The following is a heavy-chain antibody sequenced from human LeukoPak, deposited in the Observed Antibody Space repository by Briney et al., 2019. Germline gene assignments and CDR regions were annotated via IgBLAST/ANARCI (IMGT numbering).Heavy chain of an antibody. V-gene: IGHV4-34*01. D-gene: IGHD3-10*01. J-gene: IGHJ4*02. CDR2: INHSGST. CDR1: GGSFSGYY. Sequence: SETLSLTCAVYGGSFSGYYWSWIRQPPGKGLEWIGEINHSGSTNYNPSLKSRVTISVDTSKNQFSLKQSSVTAADTAVYYCARGGPRYYYGSGTRTYYFDYWGQGTLVTVSS. CDR3: ARGGPRYYYGSGTRTYYFDY.